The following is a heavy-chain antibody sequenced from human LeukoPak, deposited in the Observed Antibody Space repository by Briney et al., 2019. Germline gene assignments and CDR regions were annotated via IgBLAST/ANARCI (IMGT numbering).Heavy chain of an antibody. Sequence: SETLSLTCTVSGGSISNYYWSWIRQPPGKGLEWIGYIYYSGSTNYNPSLKSRVTISVDTSKNQFSLKLSSVTAADTAVYYCAREDGAIDYWGQGTLVTVSS. V-gene: IGHV4-59*01. D-gene: IGHD1-26*01. J-gene: IGHJ4*02. CDR3: AREDGAIDY. CDR2: IYYSGST. CDR1: GGSISNYY.